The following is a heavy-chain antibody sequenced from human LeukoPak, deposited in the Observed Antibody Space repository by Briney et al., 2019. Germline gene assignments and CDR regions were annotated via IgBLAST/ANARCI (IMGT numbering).Heavy chain of an antibody. J-gene: IGHJ4*02. Sequence: ASVKVSCKASGYTFTSYYMHWVRQAPGQGLEWMGIINPSSGTTSYAQKFQGRVTMTRDTSTSTVYMELSSLRSEDTAFYYCVAEVLSFDYWGQGTLVTVSS. V-gene: IGHV1-46*01. CDR1: GYTFTSYY. CDR3: VAEVLSFDY. CDR2: INPSSGTT. D-gene: IGHD2-8*01.